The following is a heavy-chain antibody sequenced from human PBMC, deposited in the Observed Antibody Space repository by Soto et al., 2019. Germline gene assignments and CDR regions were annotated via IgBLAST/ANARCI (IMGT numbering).Heavy chain of an antibody. CDR1: GGTFSSYA. Sequence: QVQLAQSGAEVKKPGSSVKVSCKASGGTFSSYAISWVRQAPGQGLEWMGGIIPIFGTANYAQKFQGRVTITADESTSTAYMELSSLRSEDTAVYYCARSPLGYCSGGSCYYFDYWGQGTLVTVSS. V-gene: IGHV1-69*01. CDR3: ARSPLGYCSGGSCYYFDY. D-gene: IGHD2-15*01. J-gene: IGHJ4*02. CDR2: IIPIFGTA.